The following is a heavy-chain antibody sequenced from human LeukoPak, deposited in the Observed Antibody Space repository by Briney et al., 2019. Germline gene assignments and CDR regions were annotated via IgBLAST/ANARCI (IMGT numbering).Heavy chain of an antibody. CDR2: ISNSSTYI. V-gene: IGHV3-21*01. CDR3: AIVGIVVVPAVRRVHY. CDR1: GFTFISYI. J-gene: IGHJ4*02. Sequence: GGSLRLSCAASGFTFISYIMNWVRQAPGKGLEWVSSISNSSTYIYYADSVKGRFTISGDNAKNSLYLKMNSLRAEDTAVYYCAIVGIVVVPAVRRVHYWGQGTLVTVSS. D-gene: IGHD2-2*01.